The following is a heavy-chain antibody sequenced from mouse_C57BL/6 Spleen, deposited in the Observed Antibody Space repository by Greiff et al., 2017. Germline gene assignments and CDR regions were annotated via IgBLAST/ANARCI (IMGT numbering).Heavy chain of an antibody. D-gene: IGHD1-1*01. Sequence: EVKVVESGGGLVQPGGSLSLSCAASGFTFTDYYMSWVRQPPGKALEWLGFIRNKANGYTTEYSASVKGRFTISRDNSQSILYLQMNALRAEDSATYYCARSYHYGSSLDYWCQGTTLTVSS. CDR1: GFTFTDYY. V-gene: IGHV7-3*01. CDR3: ARSYHYGSSLDY. J-gene: IGHJ2*01. CDR2: IRNKANGYTT.